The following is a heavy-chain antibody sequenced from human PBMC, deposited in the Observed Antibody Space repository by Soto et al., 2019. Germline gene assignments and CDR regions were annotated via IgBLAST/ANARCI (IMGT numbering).Heavy chain of an antibody. CDR2: INAGNGNT. V-gene: IGHV1-3*01. CDR1: GYTFTSYA. D-gene: IGHD6-6*01. CDR3: ARAQYSSSSFWYLDL. J-gene: IGHJ2*01. Sequence: ASVKVSCKASGYTFTSYAMHWVRQAPGQRLEWMGWINAGNGNTKYSQKFQGRVTITRDTSASTAYMELSSLRSEDTAAYYCARAQYSSSSFWYLDLWGRGTLVTVSS.